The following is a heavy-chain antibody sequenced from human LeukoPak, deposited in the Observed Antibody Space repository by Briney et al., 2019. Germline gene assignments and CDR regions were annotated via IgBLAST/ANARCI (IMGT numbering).Heavy chain of an antibody. Sequence: SETLSLTCTVSGGSISSYYWSWIRQPPGKGLEWIGYIYYSGSTNYNPSLKSRVTISVDTSKNQFSLKLSSVTAADTAVYYCASLYSSSWYAFDIWGQGTMVTVSS. J-gene: IGHJ3*02. V-gene: IGHV4-59*01. D-gene: IGHD6-13*01. CDR1: GGSISSYY. CDR3: ASLYSSSWYAFDI. CDR2: IYYSGST.